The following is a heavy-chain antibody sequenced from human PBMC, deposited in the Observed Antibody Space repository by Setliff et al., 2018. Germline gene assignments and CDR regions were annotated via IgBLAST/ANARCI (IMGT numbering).Heavy chain of an antibody. Sequence: SETLSLTCAVYGGSFSGYYWGWIRQPPGEGLEWVGYIYYSGSANYNPSLKSRVTISVDTSKNQFSLKLSSVTAADTAVYYCARVYGGYFQWGHGTLVTVSS. CDR3: ARVYGGYFQ. D-gene: IGHD2-21*02. V-gene: IGHV4-59*01. CDR2: IYYSGSA. CDR1: GGSFSGYY. J-gene: IGHJ1*01.